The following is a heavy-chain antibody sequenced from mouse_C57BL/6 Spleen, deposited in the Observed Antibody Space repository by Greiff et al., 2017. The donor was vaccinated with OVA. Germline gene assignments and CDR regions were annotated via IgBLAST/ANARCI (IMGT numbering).Heavy chain of an antibody. CDR3: GSSGFFYAMDY. J-gene: IGHJ4*01. V-gene: IGHV1-82*01. CDR2: IYPGDGDT. D-gene: IGHD3-2*02. Sequence: VQLQQSGPELVKPGASVQISCKASGYAFSRSWMNWVKQRPGKGLEWIGRIYPGDGDTNYNGKFKGKATLTADKSSSTAYMQLSSLTSEDSAVYFCGSSGFFYAMDYWGQGTSVTVSS. CDR1: GYAFSRSW.